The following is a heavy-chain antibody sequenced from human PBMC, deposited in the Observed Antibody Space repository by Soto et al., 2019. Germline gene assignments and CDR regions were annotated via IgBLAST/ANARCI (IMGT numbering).Heavy chain of an antibody. CDR3: ARHNIAAAPEYFQH. CDR1: GGSISSYY. J-gene: IGHJ1*01. D-gene: IGHD6-13*01. Sequence: QVQLQESGPGLVKPSETLSLTCTVSGGSISSYYWSWIRQPPGKGLEWIGYIYYSGSTNYNPSLKSRDTISVDTSKNQFSLKLSSVTAADTAVYYCARHNIAAAPEYFQHWGQGTLVTVSS. V-gene: IGHV4-59*08. CDR2: IYYSGST.